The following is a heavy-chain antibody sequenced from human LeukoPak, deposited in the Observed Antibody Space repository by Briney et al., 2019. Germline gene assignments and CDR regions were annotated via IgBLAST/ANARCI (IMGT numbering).Heavy chain of an antibody. V-gene: IGHV3-23*01. CDR1: GFTFSSFV. Sequence: GGSLRLSCAASGFTFSSFVMAWVRQAPGKGLEWVSALSGSGSTTYYADSVKGRFTISRDNSKNTLYLQMNSLGAEDTAIYYCAKGPKIVYSSSWFDPWGQGIMVTVSS. CDR3: AKGPKIVYSSSWFDP. CDR2: LSGSGSTT. J-gene: IGHJ5*02. D-gene: IGHD3-22*01.